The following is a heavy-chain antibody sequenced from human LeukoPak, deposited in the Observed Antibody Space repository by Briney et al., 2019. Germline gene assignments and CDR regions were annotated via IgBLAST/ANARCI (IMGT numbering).Heavy chain of an antibody. Sequence: GGSLRLSCAASGFTFSSYSVNWVRQAPGKGLEWVSSISSSSSYIYYADSVKGRFTISRDNAKNSLYLQMNSLRAEDTAVYYCARDRNGRKTDYWGQGTLVTVSS. CDR2: ISSSSSYI. V-gene: IGHV3-21*01. J-gene: IGHJ4*02. CDR3: ARDRNGRKTDY. D-gene: IGHD2-8*01. CDR1: GFTFSSYS.